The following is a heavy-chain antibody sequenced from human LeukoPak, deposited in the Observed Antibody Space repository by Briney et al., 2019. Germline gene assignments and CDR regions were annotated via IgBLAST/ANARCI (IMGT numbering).Heavy chain of an antibody. D-gene: IGHD3-3*01. CDR1: GSTFSSYW. J-gene: IGHJ4*02. CDR3: ARGRAYYDFWSGYYPDY. V-gene: IGHV3-7*01. CDR2: IKQDGSEK. Sequence: GGSLRLSCAASGSTFSSYWMSWVRQAPGKGLEWVANIKQDGSEKYYVDSVKGRFTISRDNAKNSLYLQMNNLRAEDTAVYYCARGRAYYDFWSGYYPDYWGQGTLVTVSS.